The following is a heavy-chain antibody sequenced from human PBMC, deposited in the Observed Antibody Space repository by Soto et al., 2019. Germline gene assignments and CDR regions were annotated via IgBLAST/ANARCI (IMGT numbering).Heavy chain of an antibody. Sequence: PSETLSLTCTVSGGSSTNYYWSWIRQPPGKGLEWIGYIYYSGTTNYNPSLKSRVTISVDTSKNQFSLKLTSVTASDTAAYYCALHCSTTSCHGQSDYWRQGTLVTVSS. CDR1: GGSSTNYY. CDR3: ALHCSTTSCHGQSDY. J-gene: IGHJ4*02. D-gene: IGHD2-2*01. V-gene: IGHV4-59*03. CDR2: IYYSGTT.